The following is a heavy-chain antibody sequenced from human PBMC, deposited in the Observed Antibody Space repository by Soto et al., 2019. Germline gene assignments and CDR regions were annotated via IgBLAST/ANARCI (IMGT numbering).Heavy chain of an antibody. CDR2: ISAYNGNT. D-gene: IGHD5-12*01. CDR3: ARKEILASQGY. CDR1: GYTFTSYC. J-gene: IGHJ4*02. V-gene: IGHV1-18*01. Sequence: ASVKVACKASGYTFTSYCISWVRQAPGQGLEWMGWISAYNGNTNYAQKLQGRVTMTTDTSTSTAYMELRSLRSDDTAVYYCARKEILASQGYWGQGTLVTVSS.